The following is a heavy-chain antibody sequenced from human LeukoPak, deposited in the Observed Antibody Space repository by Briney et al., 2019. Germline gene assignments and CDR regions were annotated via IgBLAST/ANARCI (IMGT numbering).Heavy chain of an antibody. Sequence: GGSLRLSCAASGFAFSSYGMHWVRQAPGKGLEWVAVISYDGNNQYYADSVKGRFTISRDNSKNTLYLQMNSLRAEDTAVYYCAKGVLTWESCFDYWGQGTLVTVSS. V-gene: IGHV3-30*18. CDR1: GFAFSSYG. CDR3: AKGVLTWESCFDY. J-gene: IGHJ4*02. CDR2: ISYDGNNQ. D-gene: IGHD1-26*01.